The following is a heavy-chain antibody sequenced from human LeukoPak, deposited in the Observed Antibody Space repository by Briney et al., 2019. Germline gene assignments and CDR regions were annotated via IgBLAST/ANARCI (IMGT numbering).Heavy chain of an antibody. D-gene: IGHD3-3*01. J-gene: IGHJ4*02. CDR3: ARGTPILTIFGVVMPFDY. V-gene: IGHV4-34*01. Sequence: PSETLSLTCAVYGGSFSGYYWSWIRQPPGKGVEWIGEINHSGSTNYNPSLKSRVTISVDTSKNQFSLKLSSVTAADTAVYYCARGTPILTIFGVVMPFDYWGQGTLVTVSS. CDR2: INHSGST. CDR1: GGSFSGYY.